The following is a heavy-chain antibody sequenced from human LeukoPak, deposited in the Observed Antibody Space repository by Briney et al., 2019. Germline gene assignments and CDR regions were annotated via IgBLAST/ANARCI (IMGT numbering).Heavy chain of an antibody. Sequence: SETLSLTCTVSGYSISSGYYWGWIRPPPGKGLEWIGSIYHSGSTYYNPSVKSRATISVDTSKNQLFLKLSSVTAADTAVYYCARDPSSFGGRFDPWGQGTLVAVSS. J-gene: IGHJ5*02. CDR2: IYHSGST. CDR1: GYSISSGYY. D-gene: IGHD3-10*01. CDR3: ARDPSSFGGRFDP. V-gene: IGHV4-38-2*02.